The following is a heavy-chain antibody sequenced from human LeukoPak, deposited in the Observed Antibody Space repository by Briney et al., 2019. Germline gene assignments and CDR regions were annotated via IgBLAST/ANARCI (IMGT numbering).Heavy chain of an antibody. J-gene: IGHJ4*02. V-gene: IGHV3-30*18. CDR1: GFTFSSYG. Sequence: GGSLRLSCAASGFTFSSYGMHWVRQAPGKGLEWVAVISYDGSNKYYADSVKGRFTISRDNSKNTLYLQMNSLRAEDTAVYYCAKAVYSSGLYYFDYWGQGTLVTVSS. CDR3: AKAVYSSGLYYFDY. D-gene: IGHD6-19*01. CDR2: ISYDGSNK.